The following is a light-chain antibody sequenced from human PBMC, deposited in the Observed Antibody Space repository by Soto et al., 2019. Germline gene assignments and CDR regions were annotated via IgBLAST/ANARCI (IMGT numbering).Light chain of an antibody. CDR1: QSISRW. V-gene: IGKV1-5*01. CDR2: EAS. J-gene: IGKJ5*01. CDR3: QQFNSYPIT. Sequence: DIQITRSPATLSSSVGERVTMTCRAIQSISRWLTWYQQKPGKAPKLLIYEASNLESGVPSRFSGSGSGTEFTLTIGGLQPDDFATYYCQQFNSYPITFGQGTRLEIK.